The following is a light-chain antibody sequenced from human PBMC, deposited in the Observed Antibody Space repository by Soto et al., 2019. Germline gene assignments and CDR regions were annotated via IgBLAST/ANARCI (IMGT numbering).Light chain of an antibody. Sequence: QAVVTQPPSASGTPGQRVPISCSGIRSNIGSKTVNWYQQVRGTAPKLLIHSNNQRPSGVPDRFSGSKSGTSASLAISGLQSEDEADYYCASWDDSLNGWVFGGGTKLTVL. CDR2: SNN. J-gene: IGLJ3*02. V-gene: IGLV1-44*01. CDR1: RSNIGSKT. CDR3: ASWDDSLNGWV.